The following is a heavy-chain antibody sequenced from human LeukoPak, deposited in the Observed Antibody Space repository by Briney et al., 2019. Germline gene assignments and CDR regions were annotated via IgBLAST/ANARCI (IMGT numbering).Heavy chain of an antibody. V-gene: IGHV4-59*11. CDR2: IYDSETT. Sequence: SETLSLTCTVSGASMSNHYWSWIRQPPGKGLEWIGYIYDSETTNYNPSLKSRVTMSVDTSKSQFSLRLGSVTAADTALYYCATRPAGTTWYGVFDYWSRGTLVTVSS. CDR1: GASMSNHY. J-gene: IGHJ4*02. CDR3: ATRPAGTTWYGVFDY. D-gene: IGHD6-13*01.